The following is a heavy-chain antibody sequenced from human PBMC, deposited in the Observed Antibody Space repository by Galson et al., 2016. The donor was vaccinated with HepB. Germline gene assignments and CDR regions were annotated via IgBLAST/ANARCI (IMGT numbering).Heavy chain of an antibody. J-gene: IGHJ6*02. CDR2: INPEGGST. Sequence: VKVSCKASGYNFISFHLHWVRQAPGQGLEWVGIINPEGGSTIHAQKFQGRVTMTRDTSTSTVYLELSSLRSEDTAVYYCARASLWFGELFSDGRDVWGQGTTFTVSS. CDR3: ARASLWFGELFSDGRDV. D-gene: IGHD3-10*01. CDR1: GYNFISFH. V-gene: IGHV1-46*01.